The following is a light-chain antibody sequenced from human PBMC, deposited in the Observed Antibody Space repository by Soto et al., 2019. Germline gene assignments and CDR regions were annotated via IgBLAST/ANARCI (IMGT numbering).Light chain of an antibody. CDR1: QSVSSY. CDR3: QHRSNWPPLT. Sequence: EIVLTQSPATLSLSPGERATLSCRASQSVSSYLAWYQQKHGQAPRLLIYDASNRATGIPARFSGSGSGTDFTLTISSLEPEDFAVYYCQHRSNWPPLTFGGGTKVEIK. V-gene: IGKV3-11*01. CDR2: DAS. J-gene: IGKJ4*01.